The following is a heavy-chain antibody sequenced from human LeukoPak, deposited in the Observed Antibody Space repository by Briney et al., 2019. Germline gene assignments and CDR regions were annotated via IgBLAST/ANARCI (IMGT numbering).Heavy chain of an antibody. V-gene: IGHV4-34*01. CDR1: GVSFSGYY. D-gene: IGHD2-8*01. J-gene: IGHJ6*03. Sequence: PSETLSLTCAVYGVSFSGYYWSWIRQPPGKGLEWIGEINHSGSTNYNPSLKSRVTISVDTSKNQFSLKLSSVTAADTAVYYCAGVSYSYYYMDVWGKGTTVTISS. CDR3: AGVSYSYYYMDV. CDR2: INHSGST.